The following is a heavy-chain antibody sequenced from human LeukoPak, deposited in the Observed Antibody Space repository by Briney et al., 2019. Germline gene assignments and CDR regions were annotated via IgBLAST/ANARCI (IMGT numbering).Heavy chain of an antibody. Sequence: GGSLRLSCAASGFTVSSNYMSWVRQAPGKGLEWVSVIYSGGSTYYADSVKGRFTISRDNSKNTLYLQMNSLRAEDTAVYYCARGGIVGATTFPYWGQGTLVTVSS. V-gene: IGHV3-53*01. D-gene: IGHD1-26*01. CDR1: GFTVSSNY. CDR3: ARGGIVGATTFPY. CDR2: IYSGGST. J-gene: IGHJ4*02.